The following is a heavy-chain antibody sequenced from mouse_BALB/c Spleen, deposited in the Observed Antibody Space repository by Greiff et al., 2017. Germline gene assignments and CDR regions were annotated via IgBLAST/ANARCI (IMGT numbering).Heavy chain of an antibody. CDR3: AHYYGSRYYYAMDY. CDR2: INPYNDGT. V-gene: IGHV1-14*01. D-gene: IGHD1-1*01. Sequence: LVESGPELVKPGASVKMSCKASGYTFTSYVMHWVKQKPGQGLEWIGYINPYNDGTKYNEKFKGKATLTSDKSSSTAYMELSSLTSEDSAVYYCAHYYGSRYYYAMDYWGQGTSVTVSS. CDR1: GYTFTSYV. J-gene: IGHJ4*01.